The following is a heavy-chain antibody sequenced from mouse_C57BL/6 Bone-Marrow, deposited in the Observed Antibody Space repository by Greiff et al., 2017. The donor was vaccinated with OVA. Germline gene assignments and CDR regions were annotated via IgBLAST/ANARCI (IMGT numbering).Heavy chain of an antibody. CDR2: IYPGSGST. D-gene: IGHD1-1*01. J-gene: IGHJ4*01. Sequence: QVQLQQPGAELVRPGSSVKLSCKASGYTFTSYWMDWVKQRPGQGLEWIGDIYPGSGSTNYNEKFKSKATLTVDTSSSTAYMQLSSLTSEDSAVYYCARSLLLRFSMDYWGQGTSVTVSS. V-gene: IGHV1-55*01. CDR1: GYTFTSYW. CDR3: ARSLLLRFSMDY.